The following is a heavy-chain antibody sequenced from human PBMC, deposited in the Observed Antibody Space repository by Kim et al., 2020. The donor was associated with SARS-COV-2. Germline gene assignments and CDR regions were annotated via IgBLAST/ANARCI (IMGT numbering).Heavy chain of an antibody. CDR1: GGSISSSSYY. CDR3: ARELLRVIVPLRGFDP. D-gene: IGHD3-3*01. CDR2: IYYSGST. Sequence: SETLSLTCTVSGGSISSSSYYWGWIRQPPGKGLEWIGSIYYSGSTYYNPSLKSRVTISVDTSKNQFSLKLSSVTAADTAVYYCARELLRVIVPLRGFDPWGQGTLVTVSS. V-gene: IGHV4-39*02. J-gene: IGHJ5*02.